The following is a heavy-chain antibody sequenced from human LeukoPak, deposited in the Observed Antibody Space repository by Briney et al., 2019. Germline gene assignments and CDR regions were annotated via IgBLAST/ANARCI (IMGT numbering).Heavy chain of an antibody. CDR2: IIPIFGTA. CDR3: ARHSSSWYDDFDY. Sequence: SVKVSCKASGGTFSSYAISWVRQAPGQGLEWMGGIIPIFGTANYAQKFQGRVTITADESTSTAYMELSSLRSEDTAVYYCARHSSSWYDDFDYWGQGTLVTVSS. CDR1: GGTFSSYA. J-gene: IGHJ4*02. D-gene: IGHD6-13*01. V-gene: IGHV1-69*13.